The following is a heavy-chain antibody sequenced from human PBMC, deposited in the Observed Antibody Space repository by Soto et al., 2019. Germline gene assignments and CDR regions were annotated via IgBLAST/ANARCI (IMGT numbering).Heavy chain of an antibody. CDR2: ISTSSNYI. CDR1: GFTFNSYT. Sequence: PGGSLRLSCAASGFTFNSYTMNWVRQAPGKGLEWVSSISTSSNYIYYADSVKGRFTISRDNAKNSLYLQMNSLRAEDTAVYNCAPGERYFQHWGQGTLVIVSS. CDR3: APGERYFQH. V-gene: IGHV3-21*01. D-gene: IGHD3-10*01. J-gene: IGHJ1*01.